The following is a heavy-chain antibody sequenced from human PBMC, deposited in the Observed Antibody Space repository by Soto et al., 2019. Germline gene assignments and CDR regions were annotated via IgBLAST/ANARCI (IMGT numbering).Heavy chain of an antibody. CDR2: IRTYNGNP. CDR3: ARVWTKSVGTSPYNPDY. V-gene: IGHV1-18*01. CDR1: GYTFTTFS. J-gene: IGHJ4*02. D-gene: IGHD1-1*01. Sequence: GASVKVSCKASGYTFTTFSITWVRQAPGQGLEWMGWIRTYNGNPNYAQNLQGRVTMTTDTSTSTAYMELRSLRSDDTAVYYCARVWTKSVGTSPYNPDYWGQGTLVTVSS.